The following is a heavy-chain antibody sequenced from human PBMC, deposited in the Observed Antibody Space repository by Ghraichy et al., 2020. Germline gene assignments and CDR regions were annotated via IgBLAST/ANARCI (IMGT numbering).Heavy chain of an antibody. CDR1: GFTFSSYG. J-gene: IGHJ6*02. CDR3: ARGGAAAGRNYYYGMDV. Sequence: GGSLRLSCAASGFTFSSYGMHWVRQAPGKGLEWVAVIWYDGSNKYYADSVKGQFTISRDNSKNTLYLQMNSLRAEDTAVYYCARGGAAAGRNYYYGMDVWGQGTTVTVSS. CDR2: IWYDGSNK. V-gene: IGHV3-33*01. D-gene: IGHD6-13*01.